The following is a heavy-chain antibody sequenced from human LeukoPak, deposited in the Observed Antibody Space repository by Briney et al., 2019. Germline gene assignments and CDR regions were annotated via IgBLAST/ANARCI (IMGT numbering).Heavy chain of an antibody. D-gene: IGHD4-23*01. Sequence: SETLSLTCTVSGGSISSADYYWNWIRQPPGKGLEWIGYIYYSGSTIYNPSLKSRVTISVDTSKNQFSLKLSSVTAADTAVYYCARHSGGNSYRYFDLWGRGTLVTVSS. V-gene: IGHV4-61*08. CDR3: ARHSGGNSYRYFDL. CDR1: GGSISSADYY. CDR2: IYYSGST. J-gene: IGHJ2*01.